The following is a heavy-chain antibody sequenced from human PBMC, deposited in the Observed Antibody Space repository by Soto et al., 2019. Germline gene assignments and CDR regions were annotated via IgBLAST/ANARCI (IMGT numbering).Heavy chain of an antibody. CDR3: AREDSSGWSGESLHV. Sequence: PSETLSLTCAVVGDSLRGQSWNWIRQSPGKGLEWIGEIDQSGGTNYNPSLKSRAIISDDTSKNQFSLTLTSVTAADTAVYYCAREDSSGWSGESLHVWGQGTTVT. CDR1: GDSLRGQS. V-gene: IGHV4-34*01. CDR2: IDQSGGT. D-gene: IGHD6-19*01. J-gene: IGHJ6*02.